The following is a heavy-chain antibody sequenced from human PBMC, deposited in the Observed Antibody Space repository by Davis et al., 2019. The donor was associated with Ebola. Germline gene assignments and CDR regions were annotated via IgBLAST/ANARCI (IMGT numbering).Heavy chain of an antibody. CDR3: VRDPALVVTGGGWFFGL. CDR2: ISSGTTTL. D-gene: IGHD2-21*02. Sequence: GESLKISCIASGFTFSRYDMNWVRQAPGKGLEWVSYISSGTTTLKYADSVKGRFSISRDNAKNSLYLQMNSLRAEDTAVYYCVRDPALVVTGGGWFFGLWGRGTLVTVSS. J-gene: IGHJ2*01. V-gene: IGHV3-48*04. CDR1: GFTFSRYD.